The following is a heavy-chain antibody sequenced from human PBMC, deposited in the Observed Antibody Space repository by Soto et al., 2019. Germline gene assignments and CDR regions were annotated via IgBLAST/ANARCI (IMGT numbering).Heavy chain of an antibody. CDR2: INPYSGGA. Sequence: SVNVYCNASGYPFTGYFMHWVRQATGQGLEWMGWINPYSGGADYAQSFQGRVTMTRDTSISTVYMELSRLRFDDTAVYYCARVIRGAYYNSPLDTWGQGTVVTVSS. CDR3: ARVIRGAYYNSPLDT. J-gene: IGHJ4*02. CDR1: GYPFTGYF. D-gene: IGHD3-10*01. V-gene: IGHV1-2*02.